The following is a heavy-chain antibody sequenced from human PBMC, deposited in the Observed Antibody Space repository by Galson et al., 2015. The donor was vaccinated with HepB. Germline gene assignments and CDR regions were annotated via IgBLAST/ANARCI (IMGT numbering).Heavy chain of an antibody. Sequence: SVKVSCKASGGTFSSYAISWVRQAPGQGLEWMGGIIPIFGTANYAQKFQGRVTITADESTSTAYMELSSLRSEDTAVYYCARGARDYGPKWGSNYYYYYGMDVWGQGTTVTVSS. CDR3: ARGARDYGPKWGSNYYYYYGMDV. V-gene: IGHV1-69*13. J-gene: IGHJ6*02. CDR1: GGTFSSYA. CDR2: IIPIFGTA. D-gene: IGHD4-17*01.